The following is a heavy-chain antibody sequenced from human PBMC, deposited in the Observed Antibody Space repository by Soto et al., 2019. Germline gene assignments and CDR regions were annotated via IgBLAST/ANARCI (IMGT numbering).Heavy chain of an antibody. Sequence: QVQLVQSGAEVKKPGSSVTVSCKASGGTFSSYAISWVRQAPGQGLEWMGRIIPFIGTANYALKCQGRVTPTADESTSTADMALTRLRSEDTAVYYCARVVMTTVPASYYYGMDVWGQGTTVTVSS. CDR3: ARVVMTTVPASYYYGMDV. D-gene: IGHD4-4*01. CDR2: IIPFIGTA. V-gene: IGHV1-69*18. CDR1: GGTFSSYA. J-gene: IGHJ6*02.